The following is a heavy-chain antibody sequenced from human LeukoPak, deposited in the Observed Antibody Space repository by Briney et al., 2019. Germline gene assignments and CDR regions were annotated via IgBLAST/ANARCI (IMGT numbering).Heavy chain of an antibody. CDR2: ITSSGSAI. Sequence: GGSLRLSCAASGFTFSDYYMSWIRQAPGKGLEWISYITSSGSAIYYADSVKGRFTISRDNARNSLYLQMNNLRAEDAAVYYCARDYVSTGFTFDYWGQGTLVTVSS. CDR3: ARDYVSTGFTFDY. J-gene: IGHJ4*02. CDR1: GFTFSDYY. D-gene: IGHD3-22*01. V-gene: IGHV3-11*01.